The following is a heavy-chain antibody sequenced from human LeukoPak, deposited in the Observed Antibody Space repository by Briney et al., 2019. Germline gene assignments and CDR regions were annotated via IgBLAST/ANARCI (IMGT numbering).Heavy chain of an antibody. Sequence: GGSLRLSCAASGFTFHDYAMHWVRQTPGKGLEWVSGIGWDSGAKGYADSVKGRFTISRDNAKRSLYLQMNSLRPEDTALYYCTRIAAPLGFDYWGRGILATVSS. CDR1: GFTFHDYA. V-gene: IGHV3-9*01. D-gene: IGHD6-6*01. CDR2: IGWDSGAK. CDR3: TRIAAPLGFDY. J-gene: IGHJ4*02.